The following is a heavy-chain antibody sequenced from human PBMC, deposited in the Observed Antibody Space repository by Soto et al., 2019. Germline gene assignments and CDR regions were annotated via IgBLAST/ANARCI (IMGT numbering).Heavy chain of an antibody. V-gene: IGHV4-39*01. Sequence: SETLSLTCTVSGGSISSSSYYWGWIRQPPGKGLEWIGSIYYSGSTYYNPSLKSRVTISVDTSKNQFSLKLSSVTAADTAVYYCARLPTKYSSSLRQAFDIWGQGTMVTVSS. CDR2: IYYSGST. J-gene: IGHJ3*02. CDR1: GGSISSSSYY. CDR3: ARLPTKYSSSLRQAFDI. D-gene: IGHD6-6*01.